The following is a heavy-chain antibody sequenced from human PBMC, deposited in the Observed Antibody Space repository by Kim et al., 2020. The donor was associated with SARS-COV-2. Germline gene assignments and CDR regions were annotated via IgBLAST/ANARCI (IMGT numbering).Heavy chain of an antibody. D-gene: IGHD3-22*01. CDR1: GFTLRSYS. CDR3: AGGLNDDSRVPDY. CDR2: ISGSSSI. J-gene: IGHJ4*02. V-gene: IGHV3-48*02. Sequence: GGSLRLSCAASGFTLRSYSMNWVRQAPGKGLEWVSYISGSSSIYYADSVKGRFTISRDNAKNSLYLQMNSLRDEDTAVYYCAGGLNDDSRVPDYLGQGSL.